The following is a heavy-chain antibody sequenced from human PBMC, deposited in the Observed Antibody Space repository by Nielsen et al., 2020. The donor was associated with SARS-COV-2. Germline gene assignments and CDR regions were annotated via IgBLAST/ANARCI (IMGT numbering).Heavy chain of an antibody. Sequence: GESLKISCVASGFTFRGYEMNWVRQAPGKGLEWVSYISSTGSSASYADSVRGRFTVSRDNANNSLFLHLNSLRAEDTAVYYCARDRWNFVNHYYGMDVWGQGTTVTVSS. CDR1: GFTFRGYE. D-gene: IGHD1-1*01. J-gene: IGHJ6*02. CDR2: ISSTGSSA. CDR3: ARDRWNFVNHYYGMDV. V-gene: IGHV3-48*03.